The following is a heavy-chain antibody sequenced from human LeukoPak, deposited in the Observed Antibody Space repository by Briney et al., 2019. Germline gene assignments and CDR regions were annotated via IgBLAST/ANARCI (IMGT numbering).Heavy chain of an antibody. CDR2: INHSGST. CDR3: ARLWSTYCSGGSCPHQPNY. V-gene: IGHV4-34*01. Sequence: SETLSLTCAVYGGSFSGYYWSWIRQPPGKGLEWIGEINHSGSTNYNPSLKSRVTISVDTSKNQFSLKLSSVTAADTALYYCARLWSTYCSGGSCPHQPNYWGQGTLSPSPQ. D-gene: IGHD2-15*01. J-gene: IGHJ4*02. CDR1: GGSFSGYY.